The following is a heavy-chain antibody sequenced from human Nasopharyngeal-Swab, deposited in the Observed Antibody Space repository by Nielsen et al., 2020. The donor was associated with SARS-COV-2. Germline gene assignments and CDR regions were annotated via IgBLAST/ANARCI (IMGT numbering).Heavy chain of an antibody. CDR3: ARVDVDTSMTH. CDR1: GFSLSTSGMR. V-gene: IGHV2-70*04. CDR2: IDWDDDK. J-gene: IGHJ4*02. D-gene: IGHD5-18*01. Sequence: SGPTLVKPTQTLTLTCTFSGFSLSTSGMRLSWIRRPPGKALEWLARIDWDDDKFYSTSLKTRLTISKDTSKNRVVLTMTNMDPVDTATYYCARVDVDTSMTHWGQGTLVTVSS.